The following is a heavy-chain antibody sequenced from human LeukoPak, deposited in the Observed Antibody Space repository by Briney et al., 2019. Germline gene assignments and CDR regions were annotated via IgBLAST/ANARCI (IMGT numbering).Heavy chain of an antibody. J-gene: IGHJ4*02. CDR1: GFTFSSYS. Sequence: PGGSLRLSCAASGFTFSSYSMNWVCQAPGKGLEWVSSISSSSSYIYYADSVKGRFTISRDNAKNSLYLQMNSLRAEDTAVYYCGRGLLIVGAMGPPGPGDYWGQGTLVTVSS. CDR2: ISSSSSYI. CDR3: GRGLLIVGAMGPPGPGDY. D-gene: IGHD1-26*01. V-gene: IGHV3-21*01.